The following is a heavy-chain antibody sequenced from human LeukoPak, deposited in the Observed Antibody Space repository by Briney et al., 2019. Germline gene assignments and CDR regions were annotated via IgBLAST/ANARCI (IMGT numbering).Heavy chain of an antibody. CDR3: ARDIGGAIFGVVIANWYFDL. Sequence: PSETLSPTCTVSGGSISSYYWSWIRQPPGKGLEWIGYIYYSGSTNYNPSLKSRVTISVDTSKNQFSLKLSSVTAADTAVYYCARDIGGAIFGVVIANWYFDLWGRGTLVTVSS. CDR1: GGSISSYY. D-gene: IGHD3-3*01. V-gene: IGHV4-59*01. J-gene: IGHJ2*01. CDR2: IYYSGST.